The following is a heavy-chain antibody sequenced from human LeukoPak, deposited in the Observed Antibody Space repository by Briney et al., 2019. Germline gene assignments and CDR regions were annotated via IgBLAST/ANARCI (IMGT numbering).Heavy chain of an antibody. CDR3: ARVRRTSAGHSSSWYGYYFDY. J-gene: IGHJ4*02. V-gene: IGHV4-59*01. CDR2: IYYSGST. CDR1: GGSISSYY. D-gene: IGHD6-13*01. Sequence: SETLSLTCTVSGGSISSYYWSWIRQPPGKGLEWIGYIYYSGSTNYNPSLKSRDTISVDTSKNQFSLKLSSVTAADTAVYYCARVRRTSAGHSSSWYGYYFDYWGQGTLVTVSS.